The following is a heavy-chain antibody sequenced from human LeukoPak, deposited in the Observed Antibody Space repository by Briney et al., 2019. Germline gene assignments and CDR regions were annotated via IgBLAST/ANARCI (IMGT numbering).Heavy chain of an antibody. CDR2: INTSGSA. D-gene: IGHD2-2*01. V-gene: IGHV4-4*07. Sequence: PSETLSLTCTVSGGSINSYYWNWIRQPAGKGLEWIGRINTSGSANFNPSLKSRVTMSEDTSKNQFSLKLSSVTAADTAVYYCARARGLGYCSSTSCHDAFDIWGQGTMVTVSS. CDR1: GGSINSYY. CDR3: ARARGLGYCSSTSCHDAFDI. J-gene: IGHJ3*02.